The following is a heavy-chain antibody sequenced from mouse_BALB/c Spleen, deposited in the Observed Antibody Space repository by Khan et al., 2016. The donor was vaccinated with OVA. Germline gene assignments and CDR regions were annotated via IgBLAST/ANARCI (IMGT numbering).Heavy chain of an antibody. CDR2: INYGGSN. J-gene: IGHJ3*01. CDR1: GYSITSGYY. V-gene: IGHV3-6*02. Sequence: EVQLVETGPGLVKPSQSLSLTCSVTGYSITSGYYWNWIRQFPGNKLELMGYINYGGSNNYNPSLKNRISITRNTSKNQFFLKLNSVTTEDTATYYCARVGRWFDYWGQGTLVTVSA. CDR3: ARVGRWFDY.